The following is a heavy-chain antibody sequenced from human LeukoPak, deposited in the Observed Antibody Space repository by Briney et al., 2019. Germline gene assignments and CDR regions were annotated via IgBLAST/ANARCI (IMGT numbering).Heavy chain of an antibody. V-gene: IGHV5-51*01. CDR1: GYNFTIYW. D-gene: IGHD3-10*01. CDR3: ARRVGGMMSDYFDY. CDR2: IYPDDSDT. Sequence: GESLKISCKGSGYNFTIYWIGWVRQMPGKGLEWMGIIYPDDSDTRYSPSFQGQVTISADKSISTAYLQWSSLKASDAAMYYCARRVGGMMSDYFDYWGQGTLVTVSS. J-gene: IGHJ4*02.